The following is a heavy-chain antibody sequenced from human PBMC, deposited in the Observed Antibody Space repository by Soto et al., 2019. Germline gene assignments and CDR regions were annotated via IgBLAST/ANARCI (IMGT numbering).Heavy chain of an antibody. CDR1: GFTFSSYA. CDR3: AKDGTYCGGDCYRNWFDP. D-gene: IGHD2-21*02. V-gene: IGHV3-23*01. CDR2: ISGSGGST. Sequence: GGSLRLSCAASGFTFSSYAMSWVRQAPGKGLEWVSAISGSGGSTYYADSVKGRFTISRDNSKNTLHLQMNSLRAEDTAVYYCAKDGTYCGGDCYRNWFDPWGQGTLVTVSS. J-gene: IGHJ5*02.